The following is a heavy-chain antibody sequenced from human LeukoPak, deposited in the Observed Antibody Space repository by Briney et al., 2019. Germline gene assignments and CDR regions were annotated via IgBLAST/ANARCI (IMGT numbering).Heavy chain of an antibody. CDR1: GFTFNSYV. J-gene: IGHJ4*02. CDR2: ISGSGSTT. Sequence: GGSLRLSCAASGFTFNSYVISWVRQAPGKGLGWVSGISGSGSTTYYADSVKGRFTISRDNSKNTLYLQINSLRADDTAVYYCAKARWLQLYYFDYWGQGTLVTVSS. CDR3: AKARWLQLYYFDY. V-gene: IGHV3-23*01. D-gene: IGHD5-24*01.